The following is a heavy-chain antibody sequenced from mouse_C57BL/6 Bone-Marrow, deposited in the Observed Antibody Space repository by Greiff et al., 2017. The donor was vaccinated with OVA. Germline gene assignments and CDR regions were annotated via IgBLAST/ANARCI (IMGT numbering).Heavy chain of an antibody. Sequence: EVHLVESAGGLVQPGSSMKLSCTASGFTFSDYYMAWVRQVPEKGLEWVANINYDGSSTYYLDSLKSRFIISRDNAKNILYLQMSSLKSEDTATYYCARRLGRGIFDYWGQGTTLTVSS. J-gene: IGHJ2*01. V-gene: IGHV5-16*01. CDR3: ARRLGRGIFDY. D-gene: IGHD4-1*01. CDR2: INYDGSST. CDR1: GFTFSDYY.